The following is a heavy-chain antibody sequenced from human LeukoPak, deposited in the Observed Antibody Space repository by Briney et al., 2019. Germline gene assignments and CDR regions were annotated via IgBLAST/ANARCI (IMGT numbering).Heavy chain of an antibody. CDR3: ARGRYGSGSYYKGLDV. CDR1: GFTFSSYA. D-gene: IGHD3-10*01. CDR2: ISSNRGST. J-gene: IGHJ6*02. Sequence: PGGSLRLSCAASGFTFSSYAMHWVRQAPGKGLEYVSAISSNRGSTYYANSVKGRFTISRDNSKNTLYLQMGSLRAEDMAVYYCARGRYGSGSYYKGLDVWGQGTTVTVSS. V-gene: IGHV3-64*01.